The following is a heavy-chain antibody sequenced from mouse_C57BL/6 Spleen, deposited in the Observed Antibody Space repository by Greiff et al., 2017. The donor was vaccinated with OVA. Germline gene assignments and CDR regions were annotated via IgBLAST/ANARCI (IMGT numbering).Heavy chain of an antibody. CDR2: IDPENGDT. D-gene: IGHD1-1*01. CDR1: GFNIKDDY. V-gene: IGHV14-4*01. CDR3: TTYITTVVADY. J-gene: IGHJ2*01. Sequence: VQLQQSGAELVRPGASVKLSCTASGFNIKDDYMHWVKQRPEQGLEWIGWIDPENGDTEYASKFQGKATITADTSSNTAYLQLSSLTSEDTAVYDCTTYITTVVADYWGQGTTLTVSS.